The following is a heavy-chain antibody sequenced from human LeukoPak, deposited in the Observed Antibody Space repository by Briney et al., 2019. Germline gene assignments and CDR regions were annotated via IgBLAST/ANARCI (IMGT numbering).Heavy chain of an antibody. D-gene: IGHD3-9*01. J-gene: IGHJ4*02. V-gene: IGHV3-21*01. CDR1: GFTFSSYS. CDR2: IISSSSYI. CDR3: AREDILTGFMDY. Sequence: GGSLRLSCAASGFTFSSYSMNWVRQAPGKGRECVSSIISSSSYIYYADSVKGRFTISRDNAKNSLYLQMNSLRAEDTAVYYCAREDILTGFMDYWGQGALVTVSS.